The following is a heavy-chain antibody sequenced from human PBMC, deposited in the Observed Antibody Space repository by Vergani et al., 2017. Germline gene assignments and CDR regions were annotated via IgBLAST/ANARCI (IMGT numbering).Heavy chain of an antibody. CDR1: GGSFSGYY. V-gene: IGHV4-34*01. CDR3: ARGRSRTVTNRSYPGPPFFDY. D-gene: IGHD4-17*01. Sequence: QVQLQQWGAGLLKPSETLSLTCAVYGGSFSGYYWSWIRQPPGTGLEWIGEINHSGSTNYNPSLKIRVNISVDTSKNQFSLKLSSVTAADTAVYYCARGRSRTVTNRSYPGPPFFDYWGQGTLVTVSS. J-gene: IGHJ4*02. CDR2: INHSGST.